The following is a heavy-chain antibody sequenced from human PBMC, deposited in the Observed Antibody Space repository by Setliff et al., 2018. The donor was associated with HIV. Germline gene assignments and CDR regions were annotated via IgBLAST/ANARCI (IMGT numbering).Heavy chain of an antibody. D-gene: IGHD6-6*01. CDR3: ASPRGSSSSSNNWFDP. J-gene: IGHJ5*02. V-gene: IGHV1-8*02. CDR1: GYTFTSYE. CDR2: MNPTSGNT. Sequence: ASVKVSCKASGYTFTSYEINWVRQATGQGLEWMGWMNPTSGNTGYAQNFQGRVIMTRNTSISTAYMDLSSLRSEDTAVFYCASPRGSSSSSNNWFDPWGQGTLVT.